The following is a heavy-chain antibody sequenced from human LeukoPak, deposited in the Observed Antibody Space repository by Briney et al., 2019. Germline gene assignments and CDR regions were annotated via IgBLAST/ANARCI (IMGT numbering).Heavy chain of an antibody. V-gene: IGHV3-7*01. Sequence: GGSLRLSCAASGFTFSSYWMSWVRQAPGKGLEWVANIKQDGSEKYYVDSVKGRFTISRDNSKNTLYLQMDSLRAEDTAVYYCARGAYRGDYWGQGTLVTVSS. CDR3: ARGAYRGDY. CDR2: IKQDGSEK. J-gene: IGHJ4*02. CDR1: GFTFSSYW. D-gene: IGHD1-26*01.